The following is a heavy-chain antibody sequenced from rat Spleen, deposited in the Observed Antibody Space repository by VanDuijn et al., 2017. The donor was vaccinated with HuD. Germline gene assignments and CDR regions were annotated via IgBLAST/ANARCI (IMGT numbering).Heavy chain of an antibody. D-gene: IGHD3-2*01. V-gene: IGHV2S12*01. CDR1: GFSLTSDG. J-gene: IGHJ2*01. CDR3: KGAGFDY. Sequence: QVQLKESGPGLVQPSQTLSLTCTVSGFSLTSDGVSWVRQPPGKGLEWIAAVSSGGNTYYDSTLKSRLSISRDTSKSQVFLKMNSLQTDDTAIYCAKGAGFDYWGQGVMVTVSS. CDR2: VSSGGNT.